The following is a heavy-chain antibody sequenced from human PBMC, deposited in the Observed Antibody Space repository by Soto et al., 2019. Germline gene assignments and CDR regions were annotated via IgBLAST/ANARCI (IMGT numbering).Heavy chain of an antibody. CDR3: AKDLYYYVSGRGWDV. CDR2: FSGSGGSI. J-gene: IGHJ6*02. D-gene: IGHD3-10*01. CDR1: GFSFTSYA. Sequence: GGSLRLSCTASGFSFTSYAMSWVRQAPGKGLEWVSGFSGSGGSIYYADSVKGRFTISRDNSKNTLYLQMNSLRAEDTAVYYCAKDLYYYVSGRGWDVWGQGTTVTVSS. V-gene: IGHV3-23*01.